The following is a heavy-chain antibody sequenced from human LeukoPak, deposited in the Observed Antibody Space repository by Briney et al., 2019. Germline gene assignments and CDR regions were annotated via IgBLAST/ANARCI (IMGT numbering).Heavy chain of an antibody. CDR1: GGSISSYY. D-gene: IGHD4-17*01. CDR3: ARFLRGDYPSHAFDI. V-gene: IGHV4-59*01. CDR2: IYYSGST. J-gene: IGHJ3*02. Sequence: SETLSLTCTVSGGSISSYYWSWLRQPRGKGLEWIGYIYYSGSTNYNPSLKSRVTISVDTSKNQFSLKLSSVTAADTAVYYCARFLRGDYPSHAFDILGQGTMVSVSS.